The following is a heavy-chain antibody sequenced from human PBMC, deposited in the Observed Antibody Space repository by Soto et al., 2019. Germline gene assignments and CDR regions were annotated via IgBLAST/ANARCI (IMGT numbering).Heavy chain of an antibody. CDR1: GGSISSSSYY. D-gene: IGHD3-3*01. J-gene: IGHJ6*02. Sequence: SETLSLTCTVSGGSISSSSYYWGWIRQPPGKGLEWIGSIYYSGSTYYNPSLKSRVTISVDTSKNQFSLKLSSVTAADTAVYYCARRPPSDYDFWSGYFRYYYYGMDVWGQGTTVT. CDR2: IYYSGST. CDR3: ARRPPSDYDFWSGYFRYYYYGMDV. V-gene: IGHV4-39*01.